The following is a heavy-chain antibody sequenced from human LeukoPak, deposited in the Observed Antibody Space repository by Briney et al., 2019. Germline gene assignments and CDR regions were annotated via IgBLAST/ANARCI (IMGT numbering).Heavy chain of an antibody. Sequence: GGSLSLLCAVWGFTFSRYWMRWVRQARGKGLELVANIKQDGSEKYYVDSVKGRFTISRDNAKNSLYLQMNSLGAEDTAVYYCAREVDGFDYWGQGTLVTVSS. CDR2: IKQDGSEK. J-gene: IGHJ4*02. CDR1: GFTFSRYW. CDR3: AREVDGFDY. V-gene: IGHV3-7*01. D-gene: IGHD2-15*01.